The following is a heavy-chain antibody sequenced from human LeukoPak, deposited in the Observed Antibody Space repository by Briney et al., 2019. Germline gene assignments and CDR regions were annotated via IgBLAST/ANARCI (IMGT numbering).Heavy chain of an antibody. Sequence: SETLSLTCIVSGGSVSSIYWHWIRQSPEKGLEWIGYAYSTGGAKYNPSLKNRVTMSFDTPKNHFSLKLTSVTAADTAVYFCARSYGGYVLDEWGQGTLVVVSS. CDR1: GGSVSSIY. D-gene: IGHD5-12*01. CDR2: AYSTGGA. V-gene: IGHV4-59*02. CDR3: ARSYGGYVLDE. J-gene: IGHJ4*02.